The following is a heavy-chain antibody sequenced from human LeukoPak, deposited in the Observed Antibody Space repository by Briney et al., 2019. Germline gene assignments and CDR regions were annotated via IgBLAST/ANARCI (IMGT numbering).Heavy chain of an antibody. J-gene: IGHJ4*02. Sequence: SETLSLTCAVSGGSISSSNWWSWVRQPPGKGLEWIGEIYHSGSTNYNPSLKSRVTISVDTSKNQFSLKVSSVTAADTAVYYRARAGDYGDYRHWGQGTLVTVFS. CDR1: GGSISSSNW. V-gene: IGHV4-4*02. CDR3: ARAGDYGDYRH. D-gene: IGHD4-17*01. CDR2: IYHSGST.